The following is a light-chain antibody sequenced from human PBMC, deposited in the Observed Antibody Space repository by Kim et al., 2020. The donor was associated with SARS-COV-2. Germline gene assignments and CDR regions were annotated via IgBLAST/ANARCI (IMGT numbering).Light chain of an antibody. J-gene: IGLJ3*02. CDR2: DVT. CDR3: SSYTSSKTWV. V-gene: IGLV2-14*03. CDR1: NSDIGGYNY. Sequence: GQWFTISCTGSNSDIGGYNYVSWYQQHPGKAPKLIIYDVTKRPSGVSDRFSGSKSGNTASLIISGLQADDEPDYYCSSYTSSKTWVFGGGTKLTVL.